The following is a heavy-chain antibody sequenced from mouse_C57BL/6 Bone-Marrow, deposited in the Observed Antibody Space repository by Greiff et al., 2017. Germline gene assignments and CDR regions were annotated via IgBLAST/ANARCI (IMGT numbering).Heavy chain of an antibody. V-gene: IGHV1-55*01. CDR1: GYTFTSYW. J-gene: IGHJ2*01. CDR2: IYPASGST. D-gene: IGHD5-1-1*01. CDR3: ARSPLILRDY. Sequence: QVQLQQPGAELVKPGASVKLSCKASGYTFTSYWITWVKQRPGQGLEWIGVIYPASGSTTYNEKFKSKATLTVDTSSSTAYMQLSSLTSEGTAVYYCARSPLILRDYWGQGTTLTVSS.